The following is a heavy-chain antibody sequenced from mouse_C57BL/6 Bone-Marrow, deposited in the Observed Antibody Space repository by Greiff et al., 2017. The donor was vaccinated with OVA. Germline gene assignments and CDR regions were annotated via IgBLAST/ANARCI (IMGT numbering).Heavy chain of an antibody. CDR1: GFTFSSYG. CDR2: ISSGGSYT. V-gene: IGHV5-6*01. CDR3: ARRGNYDY. Sequence: VQLKESGGDLVKPGGSLKLSCAASGFTFSSYGMSWVRQTPDKRLEWVATISSGGSYTYYPDSVKGRFTISRDNAKNTLYLQMSSLKSEDTAMYYCARRGNYDYWGQGTTLTVSS. J-gene: IGHJ2*01. D-gene: IGHD2-1*01.